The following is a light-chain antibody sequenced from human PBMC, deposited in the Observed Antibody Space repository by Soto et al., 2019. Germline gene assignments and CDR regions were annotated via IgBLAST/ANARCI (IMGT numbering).Light chain of an antibody. V-gene: IGLV2-14*01. CDR3: SSYTTSSTV. CDR2: EVT. J-gene: IGLJ1*01. Sequence: QSALTQPASVSGSPGQTITISCTGTNSDGVDDKDVSWYQQHPGKAPKLLIYEVTYRPSGVSNRFSGSKSGNTASLTISGLQADDEADYYCSSYTTSSTVFGTGTKLTVL. CDR1: NSDGVDDKD.